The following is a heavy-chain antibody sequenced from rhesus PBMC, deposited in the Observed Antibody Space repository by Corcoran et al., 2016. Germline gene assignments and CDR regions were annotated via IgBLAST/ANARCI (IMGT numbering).Heavy chain of an antibody. J-gene: IGHJ6*01. CDR3: ARMGQLRGYYGLES. CDR2: IYGRMGRT. D-gene: IGHD6-25*01. Sequence: QVQLQESGPGLVKPSETLSLTCAVSGGSISSGYGWSWIRQPPGTGLAWIGHIYGRMGRTYYKPSLKSGVTISKDTAKNQFSLKLSSVTAADTAVYYCARMGQLRGYYGLESWGQGVVVTVSS. CDR1: GGSISSGYG. V-gene: IGHV4S7*01.